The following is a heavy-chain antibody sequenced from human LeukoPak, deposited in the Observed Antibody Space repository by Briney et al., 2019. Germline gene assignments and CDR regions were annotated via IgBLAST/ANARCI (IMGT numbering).Heavy chain of an antibody. D-gene: IGHD2-2*01. Sequence: PGGSLRLSCAASGFTFSSYWMSWVRQAPGKGLEWVAKMNEYGSEIFYVDSVKGRFTISRDNSKNSLYLQMDNLRAEDTAVYYCARPRGCGSARCNNFDYWGQGTLVTVSS. CDR3: ARPRGCGSARCNNFDY. J-gene: IGHJ4*02. CDR1: GFTFSSYW. V-gene: IGHV3-7*01. CDR2: MNEYGSEI.